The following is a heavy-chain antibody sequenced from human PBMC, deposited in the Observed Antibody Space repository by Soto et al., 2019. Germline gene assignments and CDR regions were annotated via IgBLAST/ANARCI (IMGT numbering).Heavy chain of an antibody. D-gene: IGHD3-10*01. CDR3: ARDYWVGHPVPAPFVS. J-gene: IGHJ5*02. Sequence: QVQLVQSGAEVKQPGASVKVSCKASGYTFTSYGISWVRQAPGQGLEWMAWISVHNGNTNYAQKFQGRVTMTTDTSTNTAYMELRSLRSDDAAVYSCARDYWVGHPVPAPFVSWGQGTLVTVSS. CDR2: ISVHNGNT. CDR1: GYTFTSYG. V-gene: IGHV1-18*01.